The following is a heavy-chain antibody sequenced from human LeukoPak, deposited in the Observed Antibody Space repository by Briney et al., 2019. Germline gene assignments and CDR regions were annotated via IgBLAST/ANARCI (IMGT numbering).Heavy chain of an antibody. V-gene: IGHV1-69*05. CDR1: GGTFSSYA. Sequence: SVKVPCKASGGTFSSYAISWVRQAPGQGLEWMGRIIPIFGTANYAQKFQGRVTITTDESTSTAYMELSSLRSADTAVYYCARAWMYYYDSSGYQNDYWGQGTLVTVSS. J-gene: IGHJ4*02. CDR2: IIPIFGTA. CDR3: ARAWMYYYDSSGYQNDY. D-gene: IGHD3-22*01.